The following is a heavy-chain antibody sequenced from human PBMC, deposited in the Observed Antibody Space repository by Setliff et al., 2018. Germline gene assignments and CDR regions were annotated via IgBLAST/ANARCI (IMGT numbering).Heavy chain of an antibody. CDR1: GVSISSYY. D-gene: IGHD3-3*01. J-gene: IGHJ6*02. CDR2: IQKSGGT. Sequence: PSETLSLTCNVSGVSISSYYWSWIRPPPGKGLESIGYIQKSGGTNYNTALKSRVTISVDTSTNQFSLKLRSVTAADTAVYYCARLRWNGLRYYGLEVWGQGTTVTVSS. CDR3: ARLRWNGLRYYGLEV. V-gene: IGHV4-59*01.